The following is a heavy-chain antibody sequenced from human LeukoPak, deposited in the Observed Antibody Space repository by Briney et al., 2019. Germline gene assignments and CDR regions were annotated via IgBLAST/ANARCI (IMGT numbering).Heavy chain of an antibody. CDR2: IKQDGNVK. Sequence: GGSLRLSCAASGFTFSGYWMSWVRQTPGKGLEWVANIKQDGNVKYYVDSVKGRFTISRDNAKNSLYLQMNSLRAEDTAVYYCAKGGKWDVTPFDYWGQGTLVTVSS. J-gene: IGHJ4*02. CDR3: AKGGKWDVTPFDY. CDR1: GFTFSGYW. D-gene: IGHD1-26*01. V-gene: IGHV3-7*03.